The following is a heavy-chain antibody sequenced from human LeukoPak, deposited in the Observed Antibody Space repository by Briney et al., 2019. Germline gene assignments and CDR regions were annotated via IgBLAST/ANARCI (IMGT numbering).Heavy chain of an antibody. CDR1: GYTSTGYY. V-gene: IGHV1-58*02. D-gene: IGHD3-3*01. J-gene: IGHJ6*02. Sequence: LWASVKVSCKASGYTSTGYYMHWVRQAPGQGLEWIGWIVVGSGNTNYAQKFQERVTITRDMSTSTAYMELSSLRSEDTAVYYCAADPLSLVTIFGVVIRDYYYGMDVWGQGTTVTVSS. CDR2: IVVGSGNT. CDR3: AADPLSLVTIFGVVIRDYYYGMDV.